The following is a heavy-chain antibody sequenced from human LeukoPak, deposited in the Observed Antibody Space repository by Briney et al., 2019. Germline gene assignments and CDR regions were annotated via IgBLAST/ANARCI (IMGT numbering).Heavy chain of an antibody. CDR2: ISGSGGST. CDR3: AKLTLHDFWSGYPHFDY. Sequence: GGSLRLSCAASGFTFSSYAMSWVRQAPGKGLEWVSAISGSGGSTYCADSVKGRFTISRDNSKNTLYLQMNSLRAEDTAVYYCAKLTLHDFWSGYPHFDYWGQGTLVTVSS. J-gene: IGHJ4*02. CDR1: GFTFSSYA. V-gene: IGHV3-23*01. D-gene: IGHD3-3*01.